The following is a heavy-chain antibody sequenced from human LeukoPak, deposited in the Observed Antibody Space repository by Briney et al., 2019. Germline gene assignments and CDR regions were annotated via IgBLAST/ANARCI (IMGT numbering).Heavy chain of an antibody. CDR3: AKDRGQWLAFFDY. D-gene: IGHD6-19*01. V-gene: IGHV3-23*01. CDR2: ISGSGGST. CDR1: GFIFSNAW. J-gene: IGHJ4*02. Sequence: GGSLRLSCAASGFIFSNAWMTWVRQAPGKGLEWVSAISGSGGSTYYADSVKGRFTISRDNSKNTLYLQMNSLRAEDTAVYYCAKDRGQWLAFFDYWGQGTLVTVSS.